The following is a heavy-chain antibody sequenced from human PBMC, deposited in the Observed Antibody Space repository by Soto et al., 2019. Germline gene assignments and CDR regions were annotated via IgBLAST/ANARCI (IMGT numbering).Heavy chain of an antibody. J-gene: IGHJ6*02. CDR1: GFTFSSYA. Sequence: HPGGSLRLSCAASGFTFSSYAMTWVRQAPGKGLEWVSVISGSGGSTYYADSVKGRFTISRDNSKNTLYLQMNSLRAEDTAVYYCAKSMGSYYYYGMDVWGQGTTVTVSS. D-gene: IGHD3-10*01. CDR2: ISGSGGST. CDR3: AKSMGSYYYYGMDV. V-gene: IGHV3-23*01.